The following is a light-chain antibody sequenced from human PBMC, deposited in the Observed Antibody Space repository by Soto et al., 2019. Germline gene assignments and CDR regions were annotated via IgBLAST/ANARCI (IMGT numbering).Light chain of an antibody. CDR2: WAS. J-gene: IGKJ5*01. V-gene: IGKV4-1*01. Sequence: DIVITQSPYSLSVSLGERATINCNSTLSIFYNSDSRNYLAWYQHKAGQPPKLLIYWASTRQSGVPVRFSGSGSGTDFTLTINSLQPEDVAIYYCQQYYSSPLTFGQGTRLEIK. CDR1: LSIFYNSDSRNY. CDR3: QQYYSSPLT.